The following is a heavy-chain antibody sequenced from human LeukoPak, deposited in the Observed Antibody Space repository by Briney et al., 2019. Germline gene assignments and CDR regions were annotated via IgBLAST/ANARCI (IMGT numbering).Heavy chain of an antibody. CDR1: GGSISSYY. CDR2: IYYSGGT. Sequence: SETLSLTCTVSGGSISSYYWSWIRQPPGKGLEWIGYIYYSGGTNYNPSLKSRVTISVDTSKNQFSLKLSSVTAADTAVYYCARGGYYGSGNDFRFDPWGQGTLVTVSS. CDR3: ARGGYYGSGNDFRFDP. V-gene: IGHV4-59*01. D-gene: IGHD3-10*01. J-gene: IGHJ5*02.